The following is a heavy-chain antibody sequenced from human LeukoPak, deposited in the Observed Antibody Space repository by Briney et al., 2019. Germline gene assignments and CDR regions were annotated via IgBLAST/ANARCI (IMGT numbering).Heavy chain of an antibody. J-gene: IGHJ5*02. V-gene: IGHV3-23*01. Sequence: PGGSLRLSCAASGFTFSSYAMSWVRQAPGKGLEWVSAISGSGGSTYYAESMKGRFTISRDNSKNTLYLQMNSLRAEDTAVYYCAKDSSVSSGWYEWFDPWGQGTLVTVSS. CDR2: ISGSGGST. D-gene: IGHD6-19*01. CDR3: AKDSSVSSGWYEWFDP. CDR1: GFTFSSYA.